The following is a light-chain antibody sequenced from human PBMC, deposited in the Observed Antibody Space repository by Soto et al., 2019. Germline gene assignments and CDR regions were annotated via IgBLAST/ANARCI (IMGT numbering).Light chain of an antibody. Sequence: PGGRATLSCRASESISSSYLAWYQQKPGQAPRLLIYGASSGATGIPDRFSGSGSGTDFTLTISRLEPEDFAVYYCQQYGSSLPVTFGGGTKVDIK. CDR2: GAS. CDR3: QQYGSSLPVT. J-gene: IGKJ4*01. CDR1: ESISSSY. V-gene: IGKV3-20*01.